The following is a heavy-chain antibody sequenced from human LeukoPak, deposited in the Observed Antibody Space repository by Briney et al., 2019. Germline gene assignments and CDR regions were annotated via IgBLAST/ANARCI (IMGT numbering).Heavy chain of an antibody. Sequence: ASVKVSCKASGYTFTSFYMQWVRQAPGQGPEWMGIINPSGGSTNYAQKFQGRVSMTRDTSTSTVYMELSSLRSEDTAVYYCAREGYCSGGRCPRAFDYWGQGTLVTVSS. V-gene: IGHV1-46*01. CDR2: INPSGGST. CDR3: AREGYCSGGRCPRAFDY. D-gene: IGHD2-15*01. J-gene: IGHJ4*02. CDR1: GYTFTSFY.